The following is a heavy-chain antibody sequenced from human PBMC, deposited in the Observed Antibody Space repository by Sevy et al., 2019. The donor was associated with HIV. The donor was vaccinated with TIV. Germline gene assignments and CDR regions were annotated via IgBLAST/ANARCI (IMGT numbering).Heavy chain of an antibody. CDR3: AREGCTKPHDY. Sequence: GGSLRLSCAASGFTFSKYSMSWVRQPPGKGLEWVSTLSFGCGEINHADSVKGRFTISRDNSKNSLYLQMNNLRAEDTDVYYCAREGCTKPHDYWRQGTLVTVSS. CDR2: LSFGCGEI. J-gene: IGHJ4*02. V-gene: IGHV3-23*01. D-gene: IGHD2-8*01. CDR1: GFTFSKYS.